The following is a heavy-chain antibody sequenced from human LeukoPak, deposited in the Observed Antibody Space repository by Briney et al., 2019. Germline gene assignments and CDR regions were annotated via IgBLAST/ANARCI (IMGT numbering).Heavy chain of an antibody. V-gene: IGHV3-66*02. CDR2: IYSGSST. J-gene: IGHJ6*02. CDR1: GFTVSSNY. D-gene: IGHD3-22*01. CDR3: AREGYDSKPTYGMDV. Sequence: GGSLRLSCAASGFTVSSNYMSWVRQAPGKGLEWVSVIYSGSSTYYADSVKGRFTISRDNSKNTLYLQMNSLRAEDTAVYYCAREGYDSKPTYGMDVWGQGTTVTVSS.